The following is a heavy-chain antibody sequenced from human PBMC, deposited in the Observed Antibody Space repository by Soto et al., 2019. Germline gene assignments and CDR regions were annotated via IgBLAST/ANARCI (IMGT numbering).Heavy chain of an antibody. J-gene: IGHJ3*02. CDR3: ARPAVAGTFRAFDI. D-gene: IGHD6-19*01. V-gene: IGHV4-34*01. CDR1: GGSFSGYY. Sequence: SETLSLTCAVYGGSFSGYYWSWIRQPPGKGLEWIGEINHSGSTNYNPSLKSRVTISVDTSKNQFSLKLSSVTAADTAVYYCARPAVAGTFRAFDIWGQGTMVTVSS. CDR2: INHSGST.